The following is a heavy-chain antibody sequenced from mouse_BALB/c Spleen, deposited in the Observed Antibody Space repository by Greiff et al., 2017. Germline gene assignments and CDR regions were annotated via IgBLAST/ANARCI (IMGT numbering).Heavy chain of an antibody. CDR1: GYSITSDYA. Sequence: EVQLVESGPGLVKPSQSLSLTCTVTGYSITSDYAWNWIRQFPGNKLEWMGYISYSGSTSYNPSLKSRISITRDTSKNQFFLQLNSVTTEDTATYYCAREGYDAFDYWGQGTTLTVSS. V-gene: IGHV3-2*02. CDR2: ISYSGST. J-gene: IGHJ2*01. CDR3: AREGYDAFDY. D-gene: IGHD2-2*01.